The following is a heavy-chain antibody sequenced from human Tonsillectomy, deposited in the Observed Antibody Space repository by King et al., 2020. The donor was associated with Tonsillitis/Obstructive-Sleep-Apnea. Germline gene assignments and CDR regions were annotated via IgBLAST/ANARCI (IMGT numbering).Heavy chain of an antibody. CDR2: IDPTDSYT. CDR1: GYSFTSYW. V-gene: IGHV5-10-1*01. Sequence: QLVQSGAEVKKPGESLRLSCKGSGYSFTSYWISWVRQMPGKGLEWMGRIDPTDSYTNYSPSFQGHVTISADKSISTAYLQWSSLKASDTAMYYCTSQGISGWPQYFQHWGQGTLVTVSS. J-gene: IGHJ1*01. CDR3: TSQGISGWPQYFQH. D-gene: IGHD6-19*01.